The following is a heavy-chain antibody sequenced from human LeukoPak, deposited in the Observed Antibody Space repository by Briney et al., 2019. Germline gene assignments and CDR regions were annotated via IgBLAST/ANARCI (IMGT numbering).Heavy chain of an antibody. J-gene: IGHJ4*02. CDR1: GGSFSGYY. CDR3: ARTARPRDSSGYYQYYFDY. CDR2: INHSGST. V-gene: IGHV4-34*01. Sequence: PSETLSLTCAAYGGSFSGYYWSWLRQPPGKGLEWIGEINHSGSTNYNPSLKSRVTISVDTSKNQFSLTLSSVTAADTAVYYCARTARPRDSSGYYQYYFDYWGQGTLVTVSS. D-gene: IGHD3-22*01.